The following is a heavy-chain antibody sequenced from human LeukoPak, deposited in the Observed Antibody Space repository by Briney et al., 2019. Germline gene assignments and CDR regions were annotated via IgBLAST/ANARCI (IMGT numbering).Heavy chain of an antibody. CDR3: ARGDGYNFFDS. V-gene: IGHV3-53*01. D-gene: IGHD5-24*01. Sequence: GGSLRLSCAASGFTVSRTYMSWVRQAPGKGLEWVSVIYTGGSTHYADSVKGRFTISRDNSKNTLYYQMNSLRVEDTAVYYCARGDGYNFFDSWGQGTLVTVSS. J-gene: IGHJ4*02. CDR2: IYTGGST. CDR1: GFTVSRTY.